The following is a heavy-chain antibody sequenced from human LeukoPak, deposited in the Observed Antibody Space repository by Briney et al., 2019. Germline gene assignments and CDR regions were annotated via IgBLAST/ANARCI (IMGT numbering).Heavy chain of an antibody. CDR3: ARGYCSGGSCYSYYYYNYMDV. CDR2: IYDRGST. CDR1: GGSISSSSYY. J-gene: IGHJ6*03. D-gene: IGHD2-15*01. Sequence: PETLSLTCTVSGGSISSSSYYWGWIRQPPGKGLEWIGSIYDRGSTYYNPSLKSRVTISVDTSKNQFSLKLSSVTAADTAVYYCARGYCSGGSCYSYYYYNYMDVWGKGTTVTVSS. V-gene: IGHV4-39*07.